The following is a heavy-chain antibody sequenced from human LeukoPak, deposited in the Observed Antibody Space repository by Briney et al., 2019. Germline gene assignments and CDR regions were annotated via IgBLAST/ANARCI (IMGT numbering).Heavy chain of an antibody. V-gene: IGHV3-21*01. CDR2: ISSSSSYI. Sequence: PGGSLRLSCAASGFTFSSYSMNWVRQAPGKGLEWVSSISSSSSYIKYADSVKGRFTISRDNAKNSLYLQMNSLRAEDTAVYYCARVPCSGGSCYRRDYWGQGTLVTVSS. CDR1: GFTFSSYS. D-gene: IGHD2-15*01. J-gene: IGHJ4*02. CDR3: ARVPCSGGSCYRRDY.